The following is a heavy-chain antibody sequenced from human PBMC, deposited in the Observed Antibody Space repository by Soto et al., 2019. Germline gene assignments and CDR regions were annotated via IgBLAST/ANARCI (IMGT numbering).Heavy chain of an antibody. CDR3: AKKLNVGDGYRNGGDAFDI. D-gene: IGHD5-12*01. V-gene: IGHV5-51*01. J-gene: IGHJ3*02. Sequence: PGESLKISCKGSGYSFTSYWIGWLRQMPGKGLVWMGIIYPGDSDTRYSPSFQGQVTISADKSISTAYLQWSSLKASDTAMYYCAKKLNVGDGYRNGGDAFDIWGQGTMVTVSS. CDR1: GYSFTSYW. CDR2: IYPGDSDT.